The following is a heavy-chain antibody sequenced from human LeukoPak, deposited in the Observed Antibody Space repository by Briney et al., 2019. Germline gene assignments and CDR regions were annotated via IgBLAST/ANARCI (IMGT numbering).Heavy chain of an antibody. CDR2: INQDASEI. Sequence: GGSLRLSCAASGFSFSTYWMNWYRQAPGKGLEWVGNINQDASEINYVDSVRGRFTISRDNAKNSLHLQMNSLRAEDTAVYYCATDRDNSDWQKRFDSWGQGTLVTVSS. J-gene: IGHJ4*02. CDR3: ATDRDNSDWQKRFDS. V-gene: IGHV3-7*01. D-gene: IGHD2-21*02. CDR1: GFSFSTYW.